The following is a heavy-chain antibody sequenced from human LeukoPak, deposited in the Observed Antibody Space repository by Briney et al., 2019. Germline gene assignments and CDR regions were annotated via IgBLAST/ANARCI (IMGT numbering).Heavy chain of an antibody. Sequence: GGSLRLSCAASGFTVSSNSMSWVRQAPGKGLEWVSITYSGGSTYYADSVKGRFTISRDNSKNTLYLQMNSLRAEDTAVYYCAKERYDSSGGYFDYWGQGTLVTVSS. CDR2: TYSGGST. CDR1: GFTVSSNS. J-gene: IGHJ4*02. D-gene: IGHD3-22*01. CDR3: AKERYDSSGGYFDY. V-gene: IGHV3-53*05.